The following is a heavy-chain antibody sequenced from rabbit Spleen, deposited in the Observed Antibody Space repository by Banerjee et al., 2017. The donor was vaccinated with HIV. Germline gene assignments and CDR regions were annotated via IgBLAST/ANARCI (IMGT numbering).Heavy chain of an antibody. J-gene: IGHJ4*01. V-gene: IGHV1S40*01. CDR1: GFSISGYY. D-gene: IGHD8-1*01. Sequence: QSLEESGGGLVKPGASLTLTCTVSGFSISGYYMCWVRQAPGKGLEWIGCIRATSGSTYYASWAKGRFTISKTSSTTVTLQMTSLTGADTATYFCARSDSSTYYGLILWGPGTLVTVS. CDR3: ARSDSSTYYGLIL. CDR2: IRATSGST.